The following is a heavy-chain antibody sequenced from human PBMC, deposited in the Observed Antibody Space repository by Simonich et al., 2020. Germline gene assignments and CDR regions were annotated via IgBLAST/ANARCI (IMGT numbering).Heavy chain of an antibody. V-gene: IGHV3-30*18. CDR3: AKDKGAAASDYFDY. Sequence: GGGVVQPGRSLRLSCAASGFTFSSYGMHWVRQAPGKGMEGVAVIWYDGSNKYYADSVQGRFTISRDNSKNTLYLQMNSLRAEDTAMYYCAKDKGAAASDYFDYWGQGTLVTVSS. CDR1: GFTFSSYG. D-gene: IGHD6-13*01. CDR2: IWYDGSNK. J-gene: IGHJ4*02.